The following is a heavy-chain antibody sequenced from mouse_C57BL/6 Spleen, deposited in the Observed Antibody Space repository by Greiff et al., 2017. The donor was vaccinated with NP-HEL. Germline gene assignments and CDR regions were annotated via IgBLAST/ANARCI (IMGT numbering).Heavy chain of an antibody. Sequence: VQLQQSGPGMVKPSQSLSLTCTVTGYSITSGYDWHWIRHFPGNKLEWMGYISYSGSTNYNPSLKSRISITHDTSKNHFFLKLNSVTTEDTATYYCARGGDYDDGYAMDYWGQGTSVTVSS. CDR2: ISYSGST. V-gene: IGHV3-1*01. CDR3: ARGGDYDDGYAMDY. D-gene: IGHD2-4*01. CDR1: GYSITSGYD. J-gene: IGHJ4*01.